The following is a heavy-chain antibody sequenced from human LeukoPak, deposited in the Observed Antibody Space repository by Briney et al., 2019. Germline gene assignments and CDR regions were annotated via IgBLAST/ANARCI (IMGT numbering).Heavy chain of an antibody. CDR2: IRYDGSNK. V-gene: IGHV3-30*02. CDR1: GFTFSSYG. Sequence: GGSLRLSCAASGFTFSSYGMHWVRQAPGKGLEWVAFIRYDGSNKYYADSVKGRFTIPRDNSKNTLYLQMNSLRAEDTAVYYCAKDRSSGWYFVAFDIWGQGTMVTVSS. J-gene: IGHJ3*02. CDR3: AKDRSSGWYFVAFDI. D-gene: IGHD6-19*01.